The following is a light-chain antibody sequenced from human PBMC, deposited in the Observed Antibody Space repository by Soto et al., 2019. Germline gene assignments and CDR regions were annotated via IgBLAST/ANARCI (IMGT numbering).Light chain of an antibody. V-gene: IGLV1-47*02. CDR2: SNS. J-gene: IGLJ1*01. CDR1: SSNIGSSY. Sequence: QSVLTQPPSASGTPGQSVTISCSGSSSNIGSSYVYWYQQLPGTAPKLLISSNSQRPSGVPDRFSGSKSGTSASLAISGLRSEDEADYYCAAWDDSLSGLYVFGTGTKLTVL. CDR3: AAWDDSLSGLYV.